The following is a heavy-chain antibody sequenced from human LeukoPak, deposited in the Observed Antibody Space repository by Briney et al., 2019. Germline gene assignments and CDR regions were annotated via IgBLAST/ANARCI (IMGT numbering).Heavy chain of an antibody. CDR3: ARAVAGFDY. Sequence: SETLSLTCTVSGDFITAYYWSWIRQPPGKGLEWIGYIYYSGSTNYNPSLKSRVTISVDTSKNQFSLKLSSVTAADTAVYYCARAVAGFDYWGQGTLVTVSS. J-gene: IGHJ4*02. D-gene: IGHD6-19*01. CDR1: GDFITAYY. CDR2: IYYSGST. V-gene: IGHV4-59*01.